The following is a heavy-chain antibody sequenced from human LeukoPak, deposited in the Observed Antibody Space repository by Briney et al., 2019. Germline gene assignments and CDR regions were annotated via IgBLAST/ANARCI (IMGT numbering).Heavy chain of an antibody. CDR3: AKGNGGYSYGLVWFDP. J-gene: IGHJ5*02. D-gene: IGHD5-18*01. CDR2: ISCRGGST. CDR1: GFTFSSYA. Sequence: PSGSLRLSCAASGFTFSSYAMSWVRQAPGKGLEWVSAISCRGGSTYYADSVKGRFTISRDNSKNTLYLQMNSLRAEDTAVYYCAKGNGGYSYGLVWFDPWGQGTLVTVSS. V-gene: IGHV3-23*01.